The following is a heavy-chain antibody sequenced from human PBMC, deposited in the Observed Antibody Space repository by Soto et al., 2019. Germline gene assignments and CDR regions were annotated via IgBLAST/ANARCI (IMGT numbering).Heavy chain of an antibody. D-gene: IGHD3-10*01. CDR2: IYYSGST. CDR3: ATTYYFGSGSAY. V-gene: IGHV4-39*01. J-gene: IGHJ4*02. Sequence: SETLSLTCTVSGGSITSSSYYWGWIRQPPGKGLEWIGSIYYSGSTYYNPSLKSRVTISVDTSKNQFSLQLSSVTAADTAVYYCATTYYFGSGSAYWGQGTLVTVS. CDR1: GGSITSSSYY.